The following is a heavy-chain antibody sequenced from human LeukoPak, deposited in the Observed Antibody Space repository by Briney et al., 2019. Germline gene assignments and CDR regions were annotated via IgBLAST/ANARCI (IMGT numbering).Heavy chain of an antibody. CDR2: IDYGGST. Sequence: GSLRLSCAASGFTFSSYAMSWIRQPPGKGLEWIGYIDYGGSTNYNPSLKSRVSISVDTSKNQFSLKLSSVTAADSALYYCARQIRGYFDCWGQGTLVTVSS. J-gene: IGHJ4*02. CDR1: GFTFSSYA. D-gene: IGHD3-10*01. V-gene: IGHV4-59*08. CDR3: ARQIRGYFDC.